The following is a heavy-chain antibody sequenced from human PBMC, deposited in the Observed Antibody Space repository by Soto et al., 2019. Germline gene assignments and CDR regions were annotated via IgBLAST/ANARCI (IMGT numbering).Heavy chain of an antibody. V-gene: IGHV4-61*01. J-gene: IGHJ6*02. CDR3: AGSAVVVITTEYYYYYGMDV. Sequence: SETLSLTCTVSGGSVSSGSYYWSWIRQPPGKGLEWIGYIYYSGSTNYNPSLKSRVTISVDTSKNQFSLKLSSVTAADTAVYYCAGSAVVVITTEYYYYYGMDVWGQGTTVTVYS. CDR2: IYYSGST. D-gene: IGHD3-22*01. CDR1: GGSVSSGSYY.